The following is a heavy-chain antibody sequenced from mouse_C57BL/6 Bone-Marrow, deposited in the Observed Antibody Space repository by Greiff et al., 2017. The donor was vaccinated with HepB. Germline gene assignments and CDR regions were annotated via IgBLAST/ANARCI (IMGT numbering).Heavy chain of an antibody. CDR2: ISSGSSTI. D-gene: IGHD4-1*02. J-gene: IGHJ4*01. V-gene: IGHV5-17*01. Sequence: DVQLQESGGGLVKPGGSLKLSCAASGFTFSDYGMHWVRQAPEKGLEWVAYISSGSSTIYYADTVKGRFTISRDNAKNTLFLQMTSLRSEDTAMYYCARNWDVTYYYAMDYWGQGTSVTVSS. CDR1: GFTFSDYG. CDR3: ARNWDVTYYYAMDY.